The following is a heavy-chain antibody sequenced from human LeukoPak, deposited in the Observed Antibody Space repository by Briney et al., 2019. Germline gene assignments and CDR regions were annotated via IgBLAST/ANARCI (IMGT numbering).Heavy chain of an antibody. D-gene: IGHD4-23*01. CDR3: ARDPAYGGDAFDI. CDR1: GFTVSSNY. V-gene: IGHV3-53*01. Sequence: PGGSLRLSCAASGFTVSSNYMSWVRQAPGKGLESVSVIYSGGSTYYADSVKGRFTISRDNSKNTLYLQMNSLRAEDTAVYYCARDPAYGGDAFDIWGQGTMVTVSS. J-gene: IGHJ3*02. CDR2: IYSGGST.